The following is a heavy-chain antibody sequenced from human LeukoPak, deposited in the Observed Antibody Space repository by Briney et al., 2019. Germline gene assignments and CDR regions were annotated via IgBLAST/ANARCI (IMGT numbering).Heavy chain of an antibody. D-gene: IGHD1-26*01. Sequence: PGRSLRLSCAASGFTFDDYAMHWVRQAPGKGLEWVSGISWNSGSIGYADSVKGRFTISRDNAKNSLYLQMNSLRAEDTALYYCAKGVVGATGISFDYWGQGTLVTVSP. V-gene: IGHV3-9*01. J-gene: IGHJ4*02. CDR2: ISWNSGSI. CDR1: GFTFDDYA. CDR3: AKGVVGATGISFDY.